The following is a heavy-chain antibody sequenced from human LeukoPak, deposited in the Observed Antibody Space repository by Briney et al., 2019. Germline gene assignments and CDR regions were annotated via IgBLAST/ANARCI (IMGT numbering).Heavy chain of an antibody. D-gene: IGHD3-10*01. CDR2: INHSGST. CDR1: GGSFSGYY. J-gene: IGHJ6*03. V-gene: IGHV4-34*01. CDR3: ARNRYYGSGSYYYYMDV. Sequence: SETLSLTCAVYGGSFSGYYWSWIRQPPGEGLEWIGEINHSGSTNYNPSLKSRVTMSLGTSKNQLSLKLTSVTAADTAVYYCARNRYYGSGSYYYYMDVWGKGTTVTVSS.